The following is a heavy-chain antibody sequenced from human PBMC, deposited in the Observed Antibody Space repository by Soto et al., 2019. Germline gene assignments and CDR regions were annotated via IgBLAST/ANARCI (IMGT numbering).Heavy chain of an antibody. CDR3: LLRDDAFAI. Sequence: ALVKVSCKASGGTFSSYAISWVRQAPGQGLEWMGWISPYNGTTNYAQKLQGRVTMTTDTSTSTAYMELRSLRSDDTAVYYCLLRDDAFAIWGQGTMVTVSS. V-gene: IGHV1-18*01. D-gene: IGHD2-15*01. J-gene: IGHJ3*02. CDR2: ISPYNGTT. CDR1: GGTFSSYA.